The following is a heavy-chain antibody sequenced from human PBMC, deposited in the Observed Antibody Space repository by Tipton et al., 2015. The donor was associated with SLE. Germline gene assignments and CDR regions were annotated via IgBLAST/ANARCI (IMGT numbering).Heavy chain of an antibody. D-gene: IGHD4-23*01. V-gene: IGHV4-34*01. J-gene: IGHJ3*02. CDR2: ISHSGGT. CDR1: GGFFSGYY. CDR3: ARGGGHDAFDI. Sequence: TLSLTCAVYGGFFSGYYWSWIRQPPGKGLEWIGEISHSGGTNYSPSLKSRVTISVDTSKNQFSLKLSSVTAADTAVYYCARGGGHDAFDIWGQGTMVTVSS.